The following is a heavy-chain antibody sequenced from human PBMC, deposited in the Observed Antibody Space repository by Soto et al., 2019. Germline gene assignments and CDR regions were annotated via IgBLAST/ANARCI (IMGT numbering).Heavy chain of an antibody. Sequence: GASVKVSCKASGFTFTSSAMQWVRQARGQRLEWIGWIVVGSGNTNYAQKFQERVTITRDMSTSTAYMELSRLRSDDTAVYYCARAHFRIAAAGLDAFDIWGQGIMVT. CDR1: GFTFTSSA. J-gene: IGHJ3*02. V-gene: IGHV1-58*02. CDR2: IVVGSGNT. CDR3: ARAHFRIAAAGLDAFDI. D-gene: IGHD6-13*01.